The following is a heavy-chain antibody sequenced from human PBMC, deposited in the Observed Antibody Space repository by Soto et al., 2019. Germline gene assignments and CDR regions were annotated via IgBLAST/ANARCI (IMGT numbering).Heavy chain of an antibody. CDR3: ARLPGEMATIPYYFDY. D-gene: IGHD5-12*01. CDR1: GGSISSGGYY. J-gene: IGHJ4*02. Sequence: SETLSLTCTVSGGSISSGGYYWSWIRQHPGKGLEWIGYIYYSGSTYYNPSLKSRVTISVDTSKNQFSLKLSSVTAADTAVYYCARLPGEMATIPYYFDYWGQGTLVTVSS. V-gene: IGHV4-31*03. CDR2: IYYSGST.